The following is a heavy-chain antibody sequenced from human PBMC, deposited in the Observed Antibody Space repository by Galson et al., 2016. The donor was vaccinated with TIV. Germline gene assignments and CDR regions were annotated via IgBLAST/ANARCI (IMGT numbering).Heavy chain of an antibody. CDR3: AHRALTVFGLFIKADNWFDP. Sequence: PALVKPTQTLTLTCTVSGFSLSTGGVAVGWIRQPPGKALEWLALIYWDDDKRYSPSLKSRLTIAKDTSKNQVVLTMTNMEPVDTATYFGAHRALTVFGLFIKADNWFDPWGQGTLVTVSS. CDR2: IYWDDDK. D-gene: IGHD3-3*01. V-gene: IGHV2-5*02. J-gene: IGHJ5*02. CDR1: GFSLSTGGVA.